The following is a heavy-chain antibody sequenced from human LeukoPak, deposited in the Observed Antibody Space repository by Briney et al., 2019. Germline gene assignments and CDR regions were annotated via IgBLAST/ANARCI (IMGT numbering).Heavy chain of an antibody. CDR1: GYSFTNYD. CDR2: INPNSGGT. CDR3: ARGGYSSRDFDY. Sequence: ASVKVSCKASGYSFTNYDINWVRQAAGQGLEWMGWINPNSGGTNYAQKFQGRVTMTRDTSISTAYMELSRLRSDDTAVYYCARGGYSSRDFDYWGQGTLVTVSS. J-gene: IGHJ4*02. D-gene: IGHD6-13*01. V-gene: IGHV1-2*02.